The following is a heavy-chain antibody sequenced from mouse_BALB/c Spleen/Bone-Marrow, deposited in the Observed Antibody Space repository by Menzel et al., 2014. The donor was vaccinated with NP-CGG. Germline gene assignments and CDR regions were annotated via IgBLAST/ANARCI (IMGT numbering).Heavy chain of an antibody. J-gene: IGHJ2*01. CDR1: GFNIKDTY. Sequence: EVKLMESGAELVKPGASVKLSCTASGFNIKDTYMHWVKQRPEQGLEWIGRIDPANGNTKYDPKFQGKATITADTSSNTAYLQLSSLTSEDTAVYHCARLGNYGYWGQGTTLTVSS. CDR3: ARLGNYGY. CDR2: IDPANGNT. V-gene: IGHV14-3*02. D-gene: IGHD2-1*01.